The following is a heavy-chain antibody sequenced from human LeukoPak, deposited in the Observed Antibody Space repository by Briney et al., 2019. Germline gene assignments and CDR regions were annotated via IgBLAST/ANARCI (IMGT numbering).Heavy chain of an antibody. Sequence: PGGSLRLSCAASGFTFSSYWMHWVRQAPGKGLVWVSRINTDGSSTSYADSVKGRFTISRDNAKNTLYVQMNSLRAEDTAVYYCARAGYGDYDALAFVYWGQGTLVTVSS. D-gene: IGHD4-17*01. CDR1: GFTFSSYW. CDR2: INTDGSST. CDR3: ARAGYGDYDALAFVY. V-gene: IGHV3-74*01. J-gene: IGHJ4*02.